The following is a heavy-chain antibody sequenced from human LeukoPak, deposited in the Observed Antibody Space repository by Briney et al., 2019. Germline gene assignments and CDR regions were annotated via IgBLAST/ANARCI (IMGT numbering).Heavy chain of an antibody. J-gene: IGHJ6*03. CDR3: AREGYMDV. CDR2: INAGGSTT. V-gene: IGHV3-74*01. CDR1: GFTFSTYW. Sequence: GGSLRLSCAASGFTFSTYWMHWVRQPPGKGLVWVSRINAGGSTTNYADSVKGRFTISRDNAKNTLDLQMNSLRAEDTAVYYCAREGYMDVWGKGTNVTVSS.